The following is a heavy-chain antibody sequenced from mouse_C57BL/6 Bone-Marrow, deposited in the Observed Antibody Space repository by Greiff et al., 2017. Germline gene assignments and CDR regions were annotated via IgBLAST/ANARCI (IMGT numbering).Heavy chain of an antibody. J-gene: IGHJ3*01. CDR3: ARPFLGFAY. CDR1: GFTFSSYG. V-gene: IGHV5-6*02. Sequence: DVMLVESGGDLVKPGGSLKLSCAASGFTFSSYGMSWVRQTPDKRLEWVATISSGGSYTYYPDSVKGRFTVSRDHAKNTLYLQMSSLKSEDTAMYYCARPFLGFAYWGQGTLVTVSA. CDR2: ISSGGSYT.